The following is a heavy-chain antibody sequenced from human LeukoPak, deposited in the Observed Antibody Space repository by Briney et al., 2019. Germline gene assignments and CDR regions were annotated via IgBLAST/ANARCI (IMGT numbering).Heavy chain of an antibody. J-gene: IGHJ6*02. CDR3: ARGEVVLMAYDYYGMDV. Sequence: ASVTVSCKASGGTFSSYAISWVRQAPGQGLEWMGGIIPIFGTANYAQKFQGRVTITADESTSTAYMELSSLRSEDTAVYYCARGEVVLMAYDYYGMDVWGQGTTVTVSS. CDR2: IIPIFGTA. D-gene: IGHD2-8*01. CDR1: GGTFSSYA. V-gene: IGHV1-69*13.